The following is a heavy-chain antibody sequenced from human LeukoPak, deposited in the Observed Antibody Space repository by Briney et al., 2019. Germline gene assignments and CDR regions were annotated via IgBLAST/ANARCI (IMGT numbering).Heavy chain of an antibody. Sequence: PGGSLRLSCAASGFTFSSYEMNWVRQAPGKGLEWVSYISSSGSTIYYADSVKGRFTISRDNAKNSLFLQMNSLRPEDSAMYYCARDVRGVSEFDAFDVWGQGTMVTVSS. D-gene: IGHD2/OR15-2a*01. CDR1: GFTFSSYE. CDR2: ISSSGSTI. CDR3: ARDVRGVSEFDAFDV. J-gene: IGHJ3*01. V-gene: IGHV3-48*03.